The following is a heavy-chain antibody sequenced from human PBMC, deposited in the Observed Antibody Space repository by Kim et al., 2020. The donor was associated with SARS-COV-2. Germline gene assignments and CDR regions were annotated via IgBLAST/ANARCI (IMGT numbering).Heavy chain of an antibody. Sequence: GGSLRLSCAASGFTFSSYSMNWVRQAPGKGLEWVSYISSSTSTKYYADSVKGRFTISRDNAKNSLYLQMNSLRDEDTAVYYCARNHNVLRFLEWPQGLFDYWGQGTLVTVSS. V-gene: IGHV3-48*02. CDR3: ARNHNVLRFLEWPQGLFDY. CDR1: GFTFSSYS. J-gene: IGHJ4*02. CDR2: ISSSTSTK. D-gene: IGHD3-3*01.